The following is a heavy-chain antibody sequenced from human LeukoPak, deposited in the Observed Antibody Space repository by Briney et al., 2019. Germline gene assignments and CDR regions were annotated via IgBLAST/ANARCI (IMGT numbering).Heavy chain of an antibody. Sequence: KSSETLSLTCTVSGYSTSSGYYWGWIRQPPGKGLEWIGSIYHSGSTYYNPSLKSRVTISVDTSKNQFSLKLSSVTAADTAVYYCARAGYSGYVNWFDPWGQGTLVTVSS. J-gene: IGHJ5*02. V-gene: IGHV4-38-2*02. D-gene: IGHD5-12*01. CDR2: IYHSGST. CDR1: GYSTSSGYY. CDR3: ARAGYSGYVNWFDP.